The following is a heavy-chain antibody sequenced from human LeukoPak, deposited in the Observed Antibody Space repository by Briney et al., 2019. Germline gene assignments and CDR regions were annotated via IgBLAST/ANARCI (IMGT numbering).Heavy chain of an antibody. J-gene: IGHJ4*02. Sequence: GGSLTLSCAASGFTFSSYSMNWVRQAPGKGLEWVSSISSSSSYIYYADSVKGRFTISRDNAKNSLYLQMNSLRAEDTAVYYCARDYGPNYFDYWGQGTLVTVSS. V-gene: IGHV3-21*01. CDR3: ARDYGPNYFDY. D-gene: IGHD3-16*01. CDR2: ISSSSSYI. CDR1: GFTFSSYS.